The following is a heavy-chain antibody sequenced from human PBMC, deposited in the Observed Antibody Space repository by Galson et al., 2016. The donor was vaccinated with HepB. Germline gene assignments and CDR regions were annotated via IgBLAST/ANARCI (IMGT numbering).Heavy chain of an antibody. CDR1: GFSFSNSG. J-gene: IGHJ4*02. V-gene: IGHV3-23*01. Sequence: LRLSCAASGFSFSNSGMSWVRQAPGRGLEWVSGITRSGDATRYADFVKGRFTISRDNSKNTLYLYMNNLTAGDTAIYCCGKHGGFDYWGQGALVTVSS. CDR2: ITRSGDAT. CDR3: GKHGGFDY. D-gene: IGHD3-16*01.